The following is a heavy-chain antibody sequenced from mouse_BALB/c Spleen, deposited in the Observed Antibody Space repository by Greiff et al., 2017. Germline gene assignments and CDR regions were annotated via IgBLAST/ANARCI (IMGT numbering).Heavy chain of an antibody. CDR1: GFNIKDYY. V-gene: IGHV14-1*02. J-gene: IGHJ2*01. Sequence: VQLQQSGAELVRPGALVKLSCKASGFNIKDYYMHWVKQRPEQGLEWIGWIDPENGNTIYDPKFQGKASITADTSSNTAYLQLSSLTSEDSAVYYCARNHFTTVPLDYWGQGTTRTVSS. CDR3: ARNHFTTVPLDY. CDR2: IDPENGNT. D-gene: IGHD1-1*01.